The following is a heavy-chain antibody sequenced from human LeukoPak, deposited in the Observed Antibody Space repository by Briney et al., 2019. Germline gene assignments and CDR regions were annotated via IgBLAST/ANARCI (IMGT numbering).Heavy chain of an antibody. CDR1: GYTFTGYY. CDR3: ARERSGIVVVTAPFDY. V-gene: IGHV1-2*06. D-gene: IGHD2-21*02. Sequence: SVKVSCKASGYTFTGYYMHWVRQAPGQGLEWMGRINPNSGGTNYAQKFQGRVTMTRDTSISTAYMELSRLRSDDTAVYYCARERSGIVVVTAPFDYWGQGTLVTVSS. J-gene: IGHJ4*02. CDR2: INPNSGGT.